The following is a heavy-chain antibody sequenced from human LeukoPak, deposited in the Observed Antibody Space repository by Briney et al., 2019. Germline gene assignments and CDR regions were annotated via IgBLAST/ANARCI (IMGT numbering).Heavy chain of an antibody. V-gene: IGHV4-34*08. J-gene: IGHJ6*03. CDR1: GCTFSGFN. CDR3: AIRHKIFRVVIAYYMYV. Sequence: SETLTLTCAAYGCTFSGFNRSWIRQPPGKGLEWIGEINHSGSTNYNPSPKSRVTISVDTSKTQFSLKLSSVTAADTAVYYCAIRHKIFRVVIAYYMYVWCKGTTVTVSS. CDR2: INHSGST. D-gene: IGHD3-3*01.